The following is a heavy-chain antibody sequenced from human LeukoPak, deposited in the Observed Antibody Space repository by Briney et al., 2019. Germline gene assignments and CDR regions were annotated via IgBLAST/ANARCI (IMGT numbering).Heavy chain of an antibody. D-gene: IGHD6-19*01. V-gene: IGHV4-59*01. CDR3: ARDGGAVAGTEPAFDI. CDR1: GGSISSYY. CDR2: IYYSGST. J-gene: IGHJ3*02. Sequence: KPSETLSLTCTVSGGSISSYYWSWIRQPPGKGLEWIGYIYYSGSTNYNPSLKSRVTISVDTSKNQFSLKLSSVTAADTAVYYCARDGGAVAGTEPAFDIWGQGTMVTVSS.